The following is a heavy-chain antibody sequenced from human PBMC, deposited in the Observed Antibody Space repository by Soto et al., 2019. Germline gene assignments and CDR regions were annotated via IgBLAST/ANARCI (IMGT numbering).Heavy chain of an antibody. CDR2: IYYSGST. D-gene: IGHD6-19*01. V-gene: IGHV4-59*01. CDR1: GGPISSYY. J-gene: IGHJ4*02. Sequence: QVQLQESGPGLVKPSETLSLNCTVSGGPISSYYWSWIRQSPGKGLEWIGYIYYSGSTNYNPSLTSRVTISVDTSKNQFSLELSSVTAADTAVYYCARCSRGCPPRLDYWGQGTLVTVSS. CDR3: ARCSRGCPPRLDY.